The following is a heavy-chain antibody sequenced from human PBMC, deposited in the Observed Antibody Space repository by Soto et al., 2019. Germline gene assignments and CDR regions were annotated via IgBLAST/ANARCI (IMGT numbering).Heavy chain of an antibody. Sequence: QVQLQELGPGLVKPSGTLSLTCAVSGGSISTNNWWSWVRQPPGKGLEWIGEIYHTGGTNYNPSLKSRVAMSVDKSKNQFSLNLNSVTAADTAVYYCAREKGAGTYMGFDYWGQGTLVTVSS. J-gene: IGHJ4*02. CDR3: AREKGAGTYMGFDY. D-gene: IGHD3-10*01. CDR2: IYHTGGT. CDR1: GGSISTNNW. V-gene: IGHV4-4*02.